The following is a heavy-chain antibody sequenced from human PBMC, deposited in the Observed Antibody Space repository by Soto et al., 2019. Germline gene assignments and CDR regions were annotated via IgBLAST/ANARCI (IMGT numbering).Heavy chain of an antibody. Sequence: ASETPSLPWTVSGGSLSRGGYYWSWIRQPPGKGLEWIGYIYYSGSTYYNPSLKSRATISVDRSKNQFSLKLSSVTAADTAVYYCARVPSPWGQGTLVTVSS. J-gene: IGHJ4*02. CDR1: GGSLSRGGYY. CDR3: ARVPSP. V-gene: IGHV4-30-4*01. CDR2: IYYSGST.